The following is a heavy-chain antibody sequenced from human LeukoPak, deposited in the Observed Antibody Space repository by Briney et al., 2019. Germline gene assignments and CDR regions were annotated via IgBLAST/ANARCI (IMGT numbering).Heavy chain of an antibody. CDR3: AKFYTGSFPGGFDY. CDR1: GFTFSSYG. V-gene: IGHV3-30*02. J-gene: IGHJ4*02. CDR2: IRYDGSNK. Sequence: GGSLRLSCAASGFTFSSYGMHWVRQAPGKGLEWVAFIRYDGSNKYYADSVKGRFTISRDNSKNTLYLQMNSLRAEDTAVYYCAKFYTGSFPGGFDYWGQGTLVTVSS. D-gene: IGHD1-26*01.